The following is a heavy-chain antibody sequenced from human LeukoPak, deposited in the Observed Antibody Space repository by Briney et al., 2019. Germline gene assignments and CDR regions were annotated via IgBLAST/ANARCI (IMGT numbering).Heavy chain of an antibody. Sequence: GGSLRLSCAASGFTFDDYAMHWVRQVPGKGLEWVSGISWNSGSIGYADSVKGRFTISRDNAKNSLYLQMNSLRPEDTALYYCAKGGVSGGSSYYYYMDVWGKGTTVTVSS. CDR2: ISWNSGSI. J-gene: IGHJ6*03. D-gene: IGHD2-15*01. V-gene: IGHV3-9*01. CDR3: AKGGVSGGSSYYYYMDV. CDR1: GFTFDDYA.